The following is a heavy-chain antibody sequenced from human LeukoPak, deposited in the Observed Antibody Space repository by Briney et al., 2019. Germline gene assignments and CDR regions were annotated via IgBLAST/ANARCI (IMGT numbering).Heavy chain of an antibody. CDR3: ARGDYDSSGYLFDY. V-gene: IGHV4-59*01. Sequence: SETLSLTCTVSGGSISSYYWSWIRQPPGKGLEWIGYIYYSGSTNYNPSLKGRVTISVDTSKNQFSLKLSSVTAADTAVYYCARGDYDSSGYLFDYWGQGTLVTVSS. CDR2: IYYSGST. D-gene: IGHD3-22*01. J-gene: IGHJ4*02. CDR1: GGSISSYY.